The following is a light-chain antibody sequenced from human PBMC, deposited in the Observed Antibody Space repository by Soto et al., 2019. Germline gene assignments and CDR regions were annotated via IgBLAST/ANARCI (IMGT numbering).Light chain of an antibody. CDR2: DAS. J-gene: IGKJ5*01. V-gene: IGKV1-5*02. CDR3: QQYNSFPIT. Sequence: DVQMTQSPSTLSASVGYGVTIICRASQSVDRWLAWYQQKPGEAPKLLIFDASSLQSGLPSRFSGSGFGTEFTLTIRSVQPDDFAPHYCQQYNSFPITFGQGTRLEIK. CDR1: QSVDRW.